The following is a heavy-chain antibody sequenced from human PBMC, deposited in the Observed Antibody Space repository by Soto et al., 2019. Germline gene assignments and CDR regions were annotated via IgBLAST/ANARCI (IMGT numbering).Heavy chain of an antibody. CDR1: GFTFTSSA. D-gene: IGHD3-3*01. J-gene: IGHJ6*03. Sequence: SVKVSCKASGFTFTSSAVQWVRQARGQRLEWIGWIVVGSGNTNYAQKFQERVTITRDMSTSTAYMELSSLRSEDTAVYYCAADVSYDFWSGSMDVWGEGTTVPVSS. V-gene: IGHV1-58*01. CDR2: IVVGSGNT. CDR3: AADVSYDFWSGSMDV.